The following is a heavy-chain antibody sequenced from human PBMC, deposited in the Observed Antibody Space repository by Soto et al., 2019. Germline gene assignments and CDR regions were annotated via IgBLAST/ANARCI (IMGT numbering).Heavy chain of an antibody. Sequence: EVQLVESGGGLVKPGGSLRLSCAASGFTFSSYSMNWVRQAPGKGLEWVSSISSSSSYIYYADSVKGRFTISRDNAKNSLYLQMNSLRAEDTAVYYCAREMSYSNYFGYWGQGTLVTVSS. CDR3: AREMSYSNYFGY. CDR1: GFTFSSYS. V-gene: IGHV3-21*01. J-gene: IGHJ4*02. CDR2: ISSSSSYI. D-gene: IGHD4-4*01.